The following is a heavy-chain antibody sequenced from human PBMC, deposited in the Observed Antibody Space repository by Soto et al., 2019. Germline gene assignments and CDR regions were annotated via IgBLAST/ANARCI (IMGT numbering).Heavy chain of an antibody. V-gene: IGHV6-1*01. CDR2: TYYRSKWYN. J-gene: IGHJ6*02. Sequence: PSQTLSLTCAISGDSASSNSAAWNWIRQSPSRDLEWLGWTYYRSKWYNDYAVSVKSRITINPDTSKNQFSLQLNSVTPEDTAVYYCARDEESGSNYYYYGMDVWGQGTTVTVSS. CDR3: ARDEESGSNYYYYGMDV. CDR1: GDSASSNSAA. D-gene: IGHD1-26*01.